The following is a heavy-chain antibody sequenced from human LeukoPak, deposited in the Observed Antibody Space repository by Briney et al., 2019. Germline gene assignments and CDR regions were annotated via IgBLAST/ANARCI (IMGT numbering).Heavy chain of an antibody. CDR2: ISYDGSNT. Sequence: GGSLRLSCAASGFTFSSHGMHWVRQAPGKGLEWVAVISYDGSNTYYADSVKGRFTISRDNSKNTLYLQMNGLRAEDTAVYYCARGYLSSTRTDYFDYWGQGTLVTVSS. V-gene: IGHV3-30*03. J-gene: IGHJ4*02. CDR1: GFTFSSHG. CDR3: ARGYLSSTRTDYFDY. D-gene: IGHD6-13*01.